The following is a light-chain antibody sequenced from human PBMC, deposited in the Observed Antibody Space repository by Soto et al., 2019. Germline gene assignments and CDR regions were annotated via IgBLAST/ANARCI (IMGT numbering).Light chain of an antibody. CDR3: CSSGGSPTDV. V-gene: IGLV2-23*02. J-gene: IGLJ1*01. Sequence: QSAPTQPASVSGSPGQSITISCTGTSSDIGSHDYVSWYQQHPGKAPKLMIFEVNKRPSGVSNRFSGSKSGNTASLTISGLKVEDEADYYCCSSGGSPTDVFGTGTKLTVL. CDR1: SSDIGSHDY. CDR2: EVN.